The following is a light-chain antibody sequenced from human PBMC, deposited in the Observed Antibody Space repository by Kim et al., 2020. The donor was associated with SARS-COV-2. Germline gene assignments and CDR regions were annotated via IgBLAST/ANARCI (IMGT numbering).Light chain of an antibody. CDR2: KVS. V-gene: IGKV2-30*01. CDR3: MQATHWPYT. Sequence: DVVMTQSPLSLPVTLGQPASISCRSSQSLVDSDGNTYLNWFHQRPGQSPRRLIYKVSKRDSDFPDRFTAGGSGTEFTVEISRVEAEDVGIYYCMQATHWPYTFGQGTKLE. J-gene: IGKJ2*01. CDR1: QSLVDSDGNTY.